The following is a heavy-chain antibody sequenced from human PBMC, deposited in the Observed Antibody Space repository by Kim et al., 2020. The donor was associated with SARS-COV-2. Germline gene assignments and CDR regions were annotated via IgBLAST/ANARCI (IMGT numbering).Heavy chain of an antibody. CDR3: ASILPNWDAFDI. D-gene: IGHD1-1*01. CDR2: INHSGST. V-gene: IGHV4-34*01. CDR1: GGSFSGYY. Sequence: SETLSLTCAVYGGSFSGYYWSWIRQPPGKGLEWIGEINHSGSTNYNPSLKSRVTISVDTSKNQFSLKLSSVTAADTAVYYCASILPNWDAFDIWGQGTMVTVSS. J-gene: IGHJ3*02.